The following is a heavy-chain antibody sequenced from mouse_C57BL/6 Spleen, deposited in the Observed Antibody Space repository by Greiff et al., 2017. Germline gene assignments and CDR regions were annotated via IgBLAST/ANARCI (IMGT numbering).Heavy chain of an antibody. CDR3: AREGYYYGSTLFDY. V-gene: IGHV1-55*01. D-gene: IGHD1-1*01. J-gene: IGHJ2*01. CDR1: GYTFTSYW. Sequence: QVQLQQPGAELVKPGASVKMSCKASGYTFTSYWIPWVKQRPGQGLEWIGDIYPGSGSTNYNEKFKSKATLTVDTSSSTAYMQLSSLTSGDSAVYDCAREGYYYGSTLFDYWGQGTTLTVSS. CDR2: IYPGSGST.